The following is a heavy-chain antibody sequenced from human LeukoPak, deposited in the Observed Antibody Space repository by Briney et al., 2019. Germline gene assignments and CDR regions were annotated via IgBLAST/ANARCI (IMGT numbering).Heavy chain of an antibody. CDR2: INHNGNVN. CDR1: GFTFSSYW. J-gene: IGHJ4*02. Sequence: GGSLRLSCAASGFTFSSYWMNWARQAPGKGLEWVASINHNGNVNYYVDSVKGRFTISRDNSKNTLYLQMNSLRAEDTAMYYCARSPQFQTPVFDYWGQGTLVTVSS. CDR3: ARSPQFQTPVFDY. V-gene: IGHV3-7*01.